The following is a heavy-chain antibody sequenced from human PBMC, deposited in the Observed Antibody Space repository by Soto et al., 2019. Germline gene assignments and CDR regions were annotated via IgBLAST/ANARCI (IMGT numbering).Heavy chain of an antibody. CDR1: GFTFSSYG. CDR3: AKDGGLRLTFGGVIGY. V-gene: IGHV3-30*18. J-gene: IGHJ4*02. CDR2: ISYVGSNK. Sequence: GGSLRLSCAASGFTFSSYGMHWVRQAPGKGLEWVAVISYVGSNKYYASSGKGGFTITRDNFRNTLYLQMNSLRAEDTAVYYRAKDGGLRLTFGGVIGYWGQGTLVTVSS. D-gene: IGHD3-16*01.